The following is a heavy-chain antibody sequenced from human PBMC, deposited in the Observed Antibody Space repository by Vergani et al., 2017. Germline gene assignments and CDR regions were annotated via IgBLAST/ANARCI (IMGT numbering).Heavy chain of an antibody. CDR1: GFTFSRYA. Sequence: QVQLVESGGGVVQPGRSLRLSCVASGFTFSRYALHWVRQAPGKGLEWVAIISYDGSYKYYADSVKGRFTVSRDSGRNSLYLQMKSLRAEDTAVYYCARGQAGYQVLYRAYFDPWGQGTLVTVSS. J-gene: IGHJ5*02. V-gene: IGHV3-30-3*01. CDR2: ISYDGSYK. D-gene: IGHD2-2*02. CDR3: ARGQAGYQVLYRAYFDP.